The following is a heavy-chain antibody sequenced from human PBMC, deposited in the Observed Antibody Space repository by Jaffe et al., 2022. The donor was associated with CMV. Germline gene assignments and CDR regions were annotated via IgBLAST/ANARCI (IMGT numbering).Heavy chain of an antibody. J-gene: IGHJ4*02. V-gene: IGHV5-51*01. D-gene: IGHD6-6*01. CDR1: GYSFTTYW. CDR2: IYPGDSDT. CDR3: ARHNHFGSGHSSSLDY. Sequence: EVQLVQSGAEVKKPGESLKISCKVSGYSFTTYWIGWVRQMPGKGLEWMGIIYPGDSDTRYSPSFEGQVTFSVDKSISTVYLQWSSLKASDTAIYYCARHNHFGSGHSSSLDYWGQGTLVTVSS.